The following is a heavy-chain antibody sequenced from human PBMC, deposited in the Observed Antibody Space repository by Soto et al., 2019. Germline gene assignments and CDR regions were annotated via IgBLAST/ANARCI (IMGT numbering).Heavy chain of an antibody. CDR2: IWYDGSNK. Sequence: QVQLVESGGGVVQPGRSLRLSCAASGFTFSNYGMHWVRQAPGKGLEWVAVIWYDGSNKYYADSVKGRFTISRDNSKNTLYLQMASLRAEDTAVYYCARAAAGNSPFDYWGQGTLVTVSS. CDR3: ARAAAGNSPFDY. V-gene: IGHV3-33*01. CDR1: GFTFSNYG. D-gene: IGHD6-13*01. J-gene: IGHJ4*02.